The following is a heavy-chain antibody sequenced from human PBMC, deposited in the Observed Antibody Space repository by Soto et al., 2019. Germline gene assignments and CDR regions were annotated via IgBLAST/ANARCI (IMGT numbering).Heavy chain of an antibody. CDR1: GYSFTSYW. D-gene: IGHD6-13*01. V-gene: IGHV5-51*01. CDR2: IHPGDSVT. Sequence: GESLKISCKGSGYSFTSYWIGWVRQMPGKGLEWMAIIHPGDSVTRYGPSFQGQVTISADKSISTAYLQWSSLKASDTAMYYCARTAAAGKYYYGMDVWGQGTTVTVS. J-gene: IGHJ6*02. CDR3: ARTAAAGKYYYGMDV.